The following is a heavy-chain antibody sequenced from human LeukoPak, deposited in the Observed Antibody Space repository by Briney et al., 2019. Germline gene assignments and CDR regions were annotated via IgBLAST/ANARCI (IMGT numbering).Heavy chain of an antibody. V-gene: IGHV3-74*01. D-gene: IGHD4-17*01. J-gene: IGHJ4*02. CDR3: ARELFYGDSYDY. CDR2: INSDGSST. Sequence: GRSLRLSCAASGFTFSSYGMHWVRQAPGKGLVWVSRINSDGSSTSYADSVKGRFTISRDNAKNTLYLQMNSLRAEDTAVYYCARELFYGDSYDYWGQGTLVTVSS. CDR1: GFTFSSYG.